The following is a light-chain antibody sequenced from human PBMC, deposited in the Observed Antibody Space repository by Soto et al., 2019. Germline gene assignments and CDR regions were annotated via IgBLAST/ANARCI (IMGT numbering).Light chain of an antibody. CDR1: QGIAPY. J-gene: IGKJ4*01. V-gene: IGKV1-27*01. CDR3: QKYNSAPLT. CDR2: ATS. Sequence: DVQMTQSPSPLSAFVGDRVTITCRASQGIAPYLAWFQQKPGKVPKLLIYATSTLQSGVPSRFSGSGSGTDFTLTINSLQPEDVGTYYCQKYNSAPLTFCGGTKVDIK.